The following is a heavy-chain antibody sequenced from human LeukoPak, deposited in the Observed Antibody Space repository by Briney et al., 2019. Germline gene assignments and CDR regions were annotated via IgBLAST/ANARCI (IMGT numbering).Heavy chain of an antibody. CDR2: ISAYNGNT. CDR3: ARGAYRYDFLFDH. J-gene: IGHJ4*02. V-gene: IGHV1-18*01. Sequence: ASVTVSCMAAGYTFTSYGISWVRQAPGQGGEWMGWISAYNGNTEYAQKLQGRVTMTTDTSTSTAYMELRSLRSDDTAVYYCARGAYRYDFLFDHWGQGTLVTVSS. D-gene: IGHD5-18*01. CDR1: GYTFTSYG.